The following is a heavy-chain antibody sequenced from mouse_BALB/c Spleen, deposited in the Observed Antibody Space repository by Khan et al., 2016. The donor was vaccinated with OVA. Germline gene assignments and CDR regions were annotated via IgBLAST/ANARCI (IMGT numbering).Heavy chain of an antibody. Sequence: QVQLKESGPELVRPGVSVKISCKGSGYTFTDYAMHWVKQSPAQSLEWIGVISTYSGNTNYNQKFKGKATMTVDKSSSTAYMELARLTSEDSAIYYCARPGLRRGAWFAYWGQGTLVTVSA. V-gene: IGHV1S137*01. D-gene: IGHD2-2*01. J-gene: IGHJ3*01. CDR1: GYTFTDYA. CDR2: ISTYSGNT. CDR3: ARPGLRRGAWFAY.